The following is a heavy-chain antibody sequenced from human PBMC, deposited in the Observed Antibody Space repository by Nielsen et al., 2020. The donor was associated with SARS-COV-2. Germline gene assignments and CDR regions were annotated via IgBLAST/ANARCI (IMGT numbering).Heavy chain of an antibody. V-gene: IGHV3-48*01. Sequence: GGSLRLSCAASGFTFSSYSMNWVRQAPGKGLDWVSYISTSSRTIYYADSVKGRFTISRDNAKNSLYLQMNSLRSEDTAVYYCATAPGIAAATTGWFDPWGQGTLVTVSS. CDR1: GFTFSSYS. J-gene: IGHJ5*02. CDR2: ISTSSRTI. CDR3: ATAPGIAAATTGWFDP. D-gene: IGHD6-13*01.